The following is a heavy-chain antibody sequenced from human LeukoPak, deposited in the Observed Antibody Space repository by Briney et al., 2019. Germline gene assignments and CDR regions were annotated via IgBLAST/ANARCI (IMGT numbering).Heavy chain of an antibody. V-gene: IGHV3-7*01. CDR1: GFTFSSYW. CDR3: IRGPTYFDS. J-gene: IGHJ4*02. Sequence: GGSLRLSCAASGFTFSSYWMSWVRQAPGKGLEWVANIKQDGSEKYYVDSVKGRFTISRDNAKNSLYLQMHSLRVEDTAIYYCIRGPTYFDSWGQGTLVTVSS. CDR2: IKQDGSEK.